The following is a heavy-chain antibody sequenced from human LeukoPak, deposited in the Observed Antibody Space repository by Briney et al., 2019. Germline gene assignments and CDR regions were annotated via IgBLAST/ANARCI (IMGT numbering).Heavy chain of an antibody. V-gene: IGHV4-59*01. CDR3: AREGTDYAFDI. CDR1: VGSISSYY. Sequence: SETLSLTCPGTVGSISSYYWSWIRQPPGKGLEWIGYIYYSGSTNYNPSLKSRVTISVDTSKNQFSLKLSSVTAADTAVYYCAREGTDYAFDIWGQGTMVTVSS. CDR2: IYYSGST. J-gene: IGHJ3*02. D-gene: IGHD1-1*01.